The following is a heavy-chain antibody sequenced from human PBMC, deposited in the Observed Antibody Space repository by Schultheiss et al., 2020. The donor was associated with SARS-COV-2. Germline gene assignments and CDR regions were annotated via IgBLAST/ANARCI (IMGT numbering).Heavy chain of an antibody. Sequence: GGSLRLSCAASGLTLRDYYMSWVRQTPDKGLEWVAVISYDGNNKYYADSVKGRFTISRDNSKSTLSLQMNSLRAEDTAVYYCARDGDRAAEDYWGQGTLVTVSS. D-gene: IGHD6-13*01. V-gene: IGHV3-30*03. CDR1: GLTLRDYY. CDR2: ISYDGNNK. J-gene: IGHJ4*02. CDR3: ARDGDRAAEDY.